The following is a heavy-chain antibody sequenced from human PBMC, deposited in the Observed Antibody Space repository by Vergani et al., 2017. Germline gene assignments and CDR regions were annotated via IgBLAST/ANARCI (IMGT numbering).Heavy chain of an antibody. V-gene: IGHV4-34*01. J-gene: IGHJ4*02. D-gene: IGHD6-19*01. CDR2: INHSGNT. CDR1: GGSFSGYY. Sequence: QVQLQQWGAGLLKPSETLSLTCAVYGGSFSGYYWSWIRQPPGKGLEWIGEINHSGNTNYNPSLKSRVTISVDTSKNKFSLKLGSVTAADTAVYYCARRYSSGCLGYWGQGTLVTVSS. CDR3: ARRYSSGCLGY.